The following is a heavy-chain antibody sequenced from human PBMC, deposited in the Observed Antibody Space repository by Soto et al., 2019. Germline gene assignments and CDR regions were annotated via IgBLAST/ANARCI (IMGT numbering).Heavy chain of an antibody. J-gene: IGHJ6*02. CDR1: GYKVSTCHNFTSYW. D-gene: IGHD3-10*01. CDR2: IYPGDSDT. V-gene: IGHV5-51*01. CDR3: ARHRHSVTMVRGVIGGVDV. Sequence: GESLKISCMGSGYKVSTCHNFTSYWIAWVRQMPGEGLEWMGIIYPGDSDTRYSPSFQGQVTISADKSISTAYLQWSSLKASDTAMYYCARHRHSVTMVRGVIGGVDVWGQGTTVTVSS.